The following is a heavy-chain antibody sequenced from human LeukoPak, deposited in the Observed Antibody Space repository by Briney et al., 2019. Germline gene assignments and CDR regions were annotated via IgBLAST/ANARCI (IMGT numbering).Heavy chain of an antibody. D-gene: IGHD6-19*01. CDR2: IYYSGST. CDR3: ARGVRFITVAGGTREFDY. V-gene: IGHV4-39*01. J-gene: IGHJ4*02. Sequence: SETLSLTCTVSGGSIRSSYYYWGWIRQPPGKGLEWIATIYYSGSTYYNPSLKSRVTISVDTSKNQFSLKLSSVTAADTAVYYCARGVRFITVAGGTREFDYWGQGTLVTVSS. CDR1: GGSIRSSYYY.